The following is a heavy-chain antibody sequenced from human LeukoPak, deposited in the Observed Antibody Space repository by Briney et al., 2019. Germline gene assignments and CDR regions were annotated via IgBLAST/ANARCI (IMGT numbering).Heavy chain of an antibody. CDR3: AKDFSWPPTSHLDY. CDR1: GFTFSTYA. D-gene: IGHD3-3*01. V-gene: IGHV3-23*01. Sequence: PGGSLRLSCAASGFTFSTYAMTGVRQAPGKGREGVSAISGSGGSTYYADSAKGRFTISRDNSKNTLHLHMNRLSAENTAVYCCAKDFSWPPTSHLDYWGQGPRVTVPS. CDR2: ISGSGGST. J-gene: IGHJ4*02.